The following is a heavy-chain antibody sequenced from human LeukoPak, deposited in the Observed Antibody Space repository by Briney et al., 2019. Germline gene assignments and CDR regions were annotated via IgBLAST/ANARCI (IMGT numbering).Heavy chain of an antibody. CDR2: ISTSTTTI. J-gene: IGHJ4*02. Sequence: GGSLRLPCEASGFTFSSYSMNWVRQAPGKGLEWISYISTSTTTIYYANSVKGRFTISRDNAKKSLYLQMNSLRVEDTGVYFCARRDIVVVVSASDYWGQGTLVTVSS. V-gene: IGHV3-48*01. CDR3: ARRDIVVVVSASDY. D-gene: IGHD2-15*01. CDR1: GFTFSSYS.